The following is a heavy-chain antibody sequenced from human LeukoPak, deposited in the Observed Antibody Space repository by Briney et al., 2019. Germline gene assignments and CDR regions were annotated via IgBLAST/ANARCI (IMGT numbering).Heavy chain of an antibody. V-gene: IGHV3-23*01. J-gene: IGHJ4*02. CDR3: AKDRRAGSYDY. Sequence: GGSLRLSCAASGFTFSSYAMSWVRQAPGKGLEWVSYISSSGSTIYYADSVKGRFTISRDNSKNTLYLQMNSLRAEDTAVYYCAKDRRAGSYDYWGQGTLVTVSS. CDR2: ISSSGSTI. CDR1: GFTFSSYA. D-gene: IGHD3-10*01.